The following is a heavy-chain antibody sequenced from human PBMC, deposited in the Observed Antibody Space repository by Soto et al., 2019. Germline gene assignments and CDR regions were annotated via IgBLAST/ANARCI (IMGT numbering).Heavy chain of an antibody. J-gene: IGHJ6*03. CDR1: GYTFTSYG. CDR3: LRVVDYGDLIYYYYYYMDV. V-gene: IGHV1-18*01. CDR2: ISAYNGNT. Sequence: GASVKVSCKASGYTFTSYGISWVRQAPGQGLEWMGWISAYNGNTNYAQKLQGRVTMTTDTSTSTAYMELRSLRSDDTAVYYCLRVVDYGDLIYYYYYYMDVWGKGTTVTVSS. D-gene: IGHD4-17*01.